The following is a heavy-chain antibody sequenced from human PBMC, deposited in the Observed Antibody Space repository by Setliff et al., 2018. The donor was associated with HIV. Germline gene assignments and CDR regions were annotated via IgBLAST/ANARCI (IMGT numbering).Heavy chain of an antibody. CDR3: SKEERGWTNRGAFDI. V-gene: IGHV4-34*01. CDR2: VNHGGSF. J-gene: IGHJ3*02. D-gene: IGHD6-19*01. Sequence: SLTCAVYGGSFSAYYWSWIRQPPGKGLEWIGEVNHGGSFNYNPSLKTRVTISVDTSKNQFSLELTSVTATDTAIYYCSKEERGWTNRGAFDIWGQGTMVTVSS. CDR1: GGSFSAYY.